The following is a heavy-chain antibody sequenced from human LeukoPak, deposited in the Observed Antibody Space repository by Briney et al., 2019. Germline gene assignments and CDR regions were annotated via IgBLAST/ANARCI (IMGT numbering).Heavy chain of an antibody. Sequence: ASVKVSCKASGYTFTSYGISWGRHAPGQGLEWRGWISAYNGNTNYAQKLQGRVTMTTDTSTSTAYMALRSLRSDDTAVYYCARMVDTGKSNWFARWGQGTLVTVSS. CDR1: GYTFTSYG. D-gene: IGHD5-18*01. CDR2: ISAYNGNT. J-gene: IGHJ5*02. CDR3: ARMVDTGKSNWFAR. V-gene: IGHV1-18*01.